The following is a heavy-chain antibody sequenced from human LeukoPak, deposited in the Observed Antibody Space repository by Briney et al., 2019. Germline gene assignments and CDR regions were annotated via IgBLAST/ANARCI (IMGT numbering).Heavy chain of an antibody. CDR3: ARTGGSGSSGAFDI. CDR1: GFTFSSYG. D-gene: IGHD3-10*01. Sequence: GGSLRLSCAASGFTFSSYGMSWVRQAPGKGLEWVSRINNDGSNTNYAGSVKGRFTFSRDNAKNTLYLQMNSLRAEDTAVYYCARTGGSGSSGAFDIWGQGTMVTVSS. J-gene: IGHJ3*02. V-gene: IGHV3-74*01. CDR2: INNDGSNT.